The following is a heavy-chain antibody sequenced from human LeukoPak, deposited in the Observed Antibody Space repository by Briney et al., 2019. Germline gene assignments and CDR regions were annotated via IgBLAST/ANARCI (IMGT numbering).Heavy chain of an antibody. CDR3: AREPPYDFWSGFKYYYYGMDV. CDR1: GFTFRNYG. Sequence: AGGSPRLSCVTSGFTFRNYGMHWVRQAPGKGLEWVAVIWNDGSNKYYADSVKGRFTISRDNSKNTLYLQMNSLRAEDTAVYYCAREPPYDFWSGFKYYYYGMDVWGQGTTVTVSS. J-gene: IGHJ6*02. V-gene: IGHV3-30*19. CDR2: IWNDGSNK. D-gene: IGHD3-3*01.